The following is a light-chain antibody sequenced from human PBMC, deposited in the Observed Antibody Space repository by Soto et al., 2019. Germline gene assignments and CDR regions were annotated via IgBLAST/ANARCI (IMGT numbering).Light chain of an antibody. CDR1: QSINSY. Sequence: DIQMTQSPSSLSASVGDRVTITCRASQSINSYLNWYQQKPGKAPKLLIYPASSLQSGVPSRFSGSGSGTDFTLTISSLQPEDFATYYCQQSYSTPVTFGQGTKLEIK. CDR2: PAS. CDR3: QQSYSTPVT. V-gene: IGKV1-39*01. J-gene: IGKJ2*01.